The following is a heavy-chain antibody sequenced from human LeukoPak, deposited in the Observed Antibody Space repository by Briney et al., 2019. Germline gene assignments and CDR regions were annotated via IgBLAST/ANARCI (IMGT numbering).Heavy chain of an antibody. CDR3: AREGVSGSYLGY. V-gene: IGHV1-2*02. CDR1: GYSFTDYY. CDR2: INPNHGGT. D-gene: IGHD1-26*01. Sequence: ASVKVSCKASGYSFTDYYINWVRQAPGQGLEWMGWINPNHGGTHYAQKFQGRVTMTRDTSITTAYMELSNLRSEDTAVYYCAREGVSGSYLGYWGQGTLVTVSS. J-gene: IGHJ4*02.